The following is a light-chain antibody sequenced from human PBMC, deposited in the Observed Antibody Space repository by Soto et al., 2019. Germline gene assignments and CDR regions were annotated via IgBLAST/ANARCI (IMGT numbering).Light chain of an antibody. V-gene: IGLV2-14*01. CDR2: DVT. CDR3: SSYISSSTPYV. J-gene: IGLJ1*01. CDR1: SSDVDGYDF. Sequence: QSVLTQPASVSGSPGQSITISCTGTSSDVDGYDFVSWYQQHPGKAPKLMIYDVTNRPSGVSDRFSGSKSGNTASLTISGLQAVDEADYYCSSYISSSTPYVFGTRTKVTVL.